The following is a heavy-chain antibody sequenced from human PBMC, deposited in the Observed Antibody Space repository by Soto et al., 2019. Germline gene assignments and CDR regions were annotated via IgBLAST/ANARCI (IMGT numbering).Heavy chain of an antibody. CDR3: ARLGQEKERSETPSDS. CDR2: MNPNSGNT. Sequence: ASVKVSCKASGYTFTNYDVNWVRQAAGQGLEWMGWMNPNSGNTGSAQNFQGRLTMTRNNSITTAYMELSGLISEDTAVYYCARLGQEKERSETPSDSWGQGTLVTVSS. D-gene: IGHD1-26*01. J-gene: IGHJ4*02. CDR1: GYTFTNYD. V-gene: IGHV1-8*01.